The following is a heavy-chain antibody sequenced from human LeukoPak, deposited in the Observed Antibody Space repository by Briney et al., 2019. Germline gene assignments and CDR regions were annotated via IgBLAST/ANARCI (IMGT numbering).Heavy chain of an antibody. V-gene: IGHV3-30*14. CDR2: VSDLGNNK. J-gene: IGHJ6*02. CDR1: GFTFSSYA. CDR3: ARRAGSDYYGRDV. D-gene: IGHD6-25*01. Sequence: GGSLRLSCAASGFTFSSYAMHWVRQAPGKGLEWVAVVSDLGNNKYYADSVKGRLTISRDNSKNTLYLQMNSLRAEDTAVYYCARRAGSDYYGRDVWGQGTTVTVSS.